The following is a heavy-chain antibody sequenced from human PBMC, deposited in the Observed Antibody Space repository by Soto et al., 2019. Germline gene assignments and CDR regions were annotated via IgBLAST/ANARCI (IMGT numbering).Heavy chain of an antibody. D-gene: IGHD3-10*01. CDR3: ARALFGSGSYYNR. V-gene: IGHV4-34*01. Sequence: PSETLSLTCAVYGGSFSDYSWSWIRQPPGKGLEWIGEINHSGSTNYSPSLKSRVTISVDTSKNQFSLKLSSVTAADTAVYYCARALFGSGSYYNRWGQGTLVTVSS. CDR2: INHSGST. J-gene: IGHJ4*02. CDR1: GGSFSDYS.